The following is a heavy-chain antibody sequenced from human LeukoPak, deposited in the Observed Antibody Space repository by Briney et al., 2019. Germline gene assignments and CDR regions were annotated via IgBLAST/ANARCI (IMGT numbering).Heavy chain of an antibody. V-gene: IGHV4-39*01. Sequence: SETLSLTCTVSGGSIGCSSYYWGRIRQPPWKGLEWIGSINYSAITYYNPSLKSRVTISVDTSKNQFSLRLTSVTAADTAVYYCARQTGSGLFILPGGQGTLVTVSS. CDR3: ARQTGSGLFILP. CDR2: INYSAIT. CDR1: GGSIGCSSYY. J-gene: IGHJ4*02. D-gene: IGHD3/OR15-3a*01.